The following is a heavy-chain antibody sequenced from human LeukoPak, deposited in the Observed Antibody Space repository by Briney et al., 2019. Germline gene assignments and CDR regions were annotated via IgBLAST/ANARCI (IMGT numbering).Heavy chain of an antibody. Sequence: GGSLRLSCSASGFTFSSYAMHWVRQAPGKGLEYVSAISSNGGNTYYADSVKGRFTISRDNSKNTLYLQMSGLRAEDTAVYYCVKGRQYTNGLFDYWGQGTLVTVSS. D-gene: IGHD2-8*01. V-gene: IGHV3-64D*06. CDR3: VKGRQYTNGLFDY. CDR1: GFTFSSYA. J-gene: IGHJ4*02. CDR2: ISSNGGNT.